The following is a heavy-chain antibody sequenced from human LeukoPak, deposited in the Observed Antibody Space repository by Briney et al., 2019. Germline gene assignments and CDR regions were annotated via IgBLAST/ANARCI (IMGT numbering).Heavy chain of an antibody. J-gene: IGHJ5*02. V-gene: IGHV3-23*01. D-gene: IGHD3-22*01. CDR1: GFTFSSYA. CDR3: AKTKSEYYYDSSGPLFDP. CDR2: INGSGGST. Sequence: PGGSLRLSCAASGFTFSSYAMSWVRQAPGKGLEWVSGINGSGGSTYYADSVKGRFTISRDNSKNTLYLQMNSLRAEDTAVYYCAKTKSEYYYDSSGPLFDPWGQGTLVTVSS.